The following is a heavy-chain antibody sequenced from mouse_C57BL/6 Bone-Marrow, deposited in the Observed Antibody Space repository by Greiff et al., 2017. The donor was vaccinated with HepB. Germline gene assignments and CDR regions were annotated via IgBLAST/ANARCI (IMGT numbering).Heavy chain of an antibody. CDR3: AREDYEEWFAD. V-gene: IGHV1-50*01. D-gene: IGHD2-4*01. Sequence: QVQLQQPGAELVKPGASVKLSCKASGYTFTSYWMQWVKQRPGQGLEWIGEIDPSDSYTNYNQKFKGKATLTVDTSSSTAYMQLSSLTSEDSAVYYCAREDYEEWFADWCQGTLVTVSA. CDR2: IDPSDSYT. CDR1: GYTFTSYW. J-gene: IGHJ3*01.